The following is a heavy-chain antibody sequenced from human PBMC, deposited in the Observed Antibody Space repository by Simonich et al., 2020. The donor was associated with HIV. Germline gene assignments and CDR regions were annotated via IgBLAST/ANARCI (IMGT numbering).Heavy chain of an antibody. D-gene: IGHD3-16*01. J-gene: IGHJ4*02. CDR2: ISYDGSNK. CDR1: GFTFSSYA. V-gene: IGHV3-30*07. CDR3: ASGGSISSVWADDY. Sequence: QVQLVESGGGVVQPGRSLRLSCAASGFTFSSYAIHWVRQAPGKGLEWVAVISYDGSNKYYADSVKGRFTISRDTSKNTLYLQMNSLRAEDTAVYYCASGGSISSVWADDYWGQGSLVTVSS.